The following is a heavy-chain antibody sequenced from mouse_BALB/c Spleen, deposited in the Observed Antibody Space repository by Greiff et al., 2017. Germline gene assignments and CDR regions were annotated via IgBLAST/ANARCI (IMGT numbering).Heavy chain of an antibody. V-gene: IGHV1S81*02. Sequence: VKLVESGAELVKPGASVKLSCKASGYTFTSYYMYWVKQRPGQGLEWIGEINPSNGGTNFNEKFKSKATLTVDKSSSTAYMQLSSLTSEDSAVYYCTRSAYYRYDYAMDYWGQGTSVTVSS. D-gene: IGHD2-14*01. CDR2: INPSNGGT. CDR1: GYTFTSYY. CDR3: TRSAYYRYDYAMDY. J-gene: IGHJ4*01.